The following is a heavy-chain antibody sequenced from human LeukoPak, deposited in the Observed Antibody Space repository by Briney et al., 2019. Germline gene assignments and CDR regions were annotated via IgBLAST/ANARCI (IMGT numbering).Heavy chain of an antibody. CDR3: ARDTLGVTVTTDDAFDI. J-gene: IGHJ3*02. Sequence: ASVKVSCKASGYTFTGYYMHWVRQAPGQGLEWMGWINPNSGGTNYAQKFQGRVTMTRDTSISTAYMELSSLRSDDTAVYYCARDTLGVTVTTDDAFDIWGQGTMVTVSS. CDR1: GYTFTGYY. CDR2: INPNSGGT. D-gene: IGHD4-17*01. V-gene: IGHV1-2*02.